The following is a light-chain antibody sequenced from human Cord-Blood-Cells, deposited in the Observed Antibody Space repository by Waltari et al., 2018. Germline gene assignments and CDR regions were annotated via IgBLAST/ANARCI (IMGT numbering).Light chain of an antibody. CDR1: QSVLYSSNHKNY. CDR3: QQYYSTPIT. V-gene: IGKV4-1*01. J-gene: IGKJ5*01. Sequence: DIVMTQSPDSLAVSLCERATTNCNSSQSVLYSSNHKNYLAWYQQKPGQPPTLLIYWASTREYGVPARFSGGGSGTNFTLTISSLQAEDVAVYYCQQYYSTPITFGQGTRLEIK. CDR2: WAS.